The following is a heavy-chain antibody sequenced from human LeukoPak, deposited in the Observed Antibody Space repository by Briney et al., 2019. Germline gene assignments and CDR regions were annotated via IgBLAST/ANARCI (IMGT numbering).Heavy chain of an antibody. CDR1: GFTFSSYD. D-gene: IGHD4-23*01. CDR2: IGTAGDT. V-gene: IGHV3-13*01. J-gene: IGHJ1*01. Sequence: PGGSLRLSCAASGFTFSSYDMHWVRQTTGKGLEWVSGIGTAGDTYYQESVKGRFTISRENAKNSLYLQMNSLRVGDTAVYYCARGDYGGNSAFFQHWGQGTLVTVSS. CDR3: ARGDYGGNSAFFQH.